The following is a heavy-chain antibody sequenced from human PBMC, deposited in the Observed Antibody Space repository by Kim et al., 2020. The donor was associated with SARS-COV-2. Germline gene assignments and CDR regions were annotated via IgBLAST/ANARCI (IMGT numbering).Heavy chain of an antibody. D-gene: IGHD5-12*01. Sequence: SETLSLTCTVSGGSISSSSYYWGWIRQPPGKGLEWIGSIYYSGSTYYNPSLKSRVTISVDTSKNQFSLKLSSVTAADTAVYYCARQGDGYNEPYYFDYWGQGTLVTVSS. CDR3: ARQGDGYNEPYYFDY. J-gene: IGHJ4*02. CDR1: GGSISSSSYY. CDR2: IYYSGST. V-gene: IGHV4-39*01.